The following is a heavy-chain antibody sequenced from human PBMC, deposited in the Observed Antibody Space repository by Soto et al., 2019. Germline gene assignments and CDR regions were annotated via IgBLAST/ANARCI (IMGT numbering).Heavy chain of an antibody. CDR3: EKKHVEELALGVFIPSKF. D-gene: IGHD6-13*01. J-gene: IGHJ1*01. CDR1: AFSFSDYG. Sequence: GGSLRLSCAASAFSFSDYGMHWVRQAPGRGLAWVAFISSDGSDEYYEDSVKGRFTISRDNSRNTLYLQMNSLRPEDTAVYYCEKKHVEELALGVFIPSKFWGQGTRVTVSS. CDR2: ISSDGSDE. V-gene: IGHV3-30*18.